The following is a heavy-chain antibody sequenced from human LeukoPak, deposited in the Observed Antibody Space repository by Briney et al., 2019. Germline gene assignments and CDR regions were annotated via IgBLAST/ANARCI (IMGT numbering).Heavy chain of an antibody. CDR1: GGSISSYY. V-gene: IGHV4-59*08. Sequence: SETLSLTCTVSGGSISSYYWSWIRQPPGKGLEWIGYIYYSGSTKYNPSLKSRVTISVDTSKNQFSLKLSSVTAADTAVYYCATRSYYYYGMDVWGQGTTVTVSS. J-gene: IGHJ6*02. CDR3: ATRSYYYYGMDV. CDR2: IYYSGST.